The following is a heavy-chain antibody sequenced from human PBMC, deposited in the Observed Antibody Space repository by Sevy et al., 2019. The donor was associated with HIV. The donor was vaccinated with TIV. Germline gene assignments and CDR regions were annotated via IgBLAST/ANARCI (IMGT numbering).Heavy chain of an antibody. V-gene: IGHV1-18*01. CDR2: ISTFNVNT. J-gene: IGHJ4*02. CDR3: ARDDCSSLSCHGSLLY. D-gene: IGHD2-2*01. CDR1: GYTFTSYG. Sequence: ASVKVSCKASGYTFTSYGISCVRQAPGQGLEWMGWISTFNVNTNNAQKFQGRVTMTTDTSTSTAYMELTSLRSDDTAVYYCARDDCSSLSCHGSLLYWGQGTLVTVSS.